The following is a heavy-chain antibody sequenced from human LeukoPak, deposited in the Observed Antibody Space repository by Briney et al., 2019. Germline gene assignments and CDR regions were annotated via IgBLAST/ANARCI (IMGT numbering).Heavy chain of an antibody. CDR1: GFTFDDYG. D-gene: IGHD6-13*01. CDR3: ARVSSLIAPGGYPVNYYYYYMDV. V-gene: IGHV3-20*01. Sequence: GGSLRLSCAASGFTFDDYGMSWVRQAPGKGLEWVSGINWNGGSTVYADSVKGRFTISRDNAKNSLYLQMNSLRAEDTALYHCARVSSLIAPGGYPVNYYYYYMDVWGKGPTLPLPS. J-gene: IGHJ6*03. CDR2: INWNGGST.